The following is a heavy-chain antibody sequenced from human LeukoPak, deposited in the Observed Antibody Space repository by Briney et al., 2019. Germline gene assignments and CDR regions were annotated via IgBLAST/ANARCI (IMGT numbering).Heavy chain of an antibody. CDR1: GYTFTSYG. Sequence: ASVRVSFTASGYTFTSYGISWVRQAPGQGLEWMGWISAYNGNTNYAQKLQGRVTMTTDTSTSTAYMELRSLRSDDTAVYYCARVDYGDPPDYWGQGTLVTVSS. V-gene: IGHV1-18*01. CDR2: ISAYNGNT. D-gene: IGHD4-17*01. J-gene: IGHJ4*02. CDR3: ARVDYGDPPDY.